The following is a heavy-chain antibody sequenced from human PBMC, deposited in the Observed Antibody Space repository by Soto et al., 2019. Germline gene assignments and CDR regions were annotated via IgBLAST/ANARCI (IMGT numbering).Heavy chain of an antibody. J-gene: IGHJ6*02. D-gene: IGHD5-18*01. V-gene: IGHV1-8*01. CDR1: GYTFTSYY. Sequence: ASVKVSCKASGYTFTSYYINWVRQATGQGLEWMGWMNPNSGNTGYAQKFQGRVTMTRNTSISTAYMELSSLRSEDTAVYYCARGKSPGYSYGRSHYYGMDVWGQGTTVTVSS. CDR2: MNPNSGNT. CDR3: ARGKSPGYSYGRSHYYGMDV.